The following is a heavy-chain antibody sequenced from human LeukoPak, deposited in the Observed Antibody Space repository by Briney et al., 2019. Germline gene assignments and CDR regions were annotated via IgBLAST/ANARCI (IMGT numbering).Heavy chain of an antibody. Sequence: SETLSLTCTVSGGTISSYYWSWIRQPPGKGLEWIGYIYYSGSTNYNPSLKSRVTISVDTSKNQFSLKLSSVTAADTAVYYCARGGTTTKYDYWGQGTLVTVSS. CDR2: IYYSGST. D-gene: IGHD4-17*01. CDR3: ARGGTTTKYDY. CDR1: GGTISSYY. J-gene: IGHJ4*02. V-gene: IGHV4-59*01.